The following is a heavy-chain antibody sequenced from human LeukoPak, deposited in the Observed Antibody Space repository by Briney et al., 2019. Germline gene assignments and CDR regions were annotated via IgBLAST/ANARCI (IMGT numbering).Heavy chain of an antibody. D-gene: IGHD5-24*01. CDR1: GFTFSSYG. CDR3: ARGGWLQFNDAFDI. Sequence: GGSRRLACAASGFTFSSYGMHWVRQAPGKGLEWVAVIWYDGSNKYYADSVKGRFTISRDNSKNTLYLQMNSLRAEDTAVYYCARGGWLQFNDAFDIWGQGTMVTVSS. CDR2: IWYDGSNK. J-gene: IGHJ3*02. V-gene: IGHV3-33*01.